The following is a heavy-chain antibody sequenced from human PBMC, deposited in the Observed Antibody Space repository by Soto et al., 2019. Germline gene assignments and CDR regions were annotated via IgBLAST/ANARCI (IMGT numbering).Heavy chain of an antibody. CDR2: ISGSGEST. J-gene: IGHJ4*02. V-gene: IGHV3-23*01. CDR1: GFTFSSFA. CDR3: AKVREYYGSGSYYKDY. D-gene: IGHD3-10*01. Sequence: GGSLRLSCVASGFTFSSFAMSWVRQAPGQGLEWLSVISGSGESTYYADSVKGLFTISRDNSKNMVYLQMDSLRAEDTAVYYCAKVREYYGSGSYYKDYWGQGTMVTVSS.